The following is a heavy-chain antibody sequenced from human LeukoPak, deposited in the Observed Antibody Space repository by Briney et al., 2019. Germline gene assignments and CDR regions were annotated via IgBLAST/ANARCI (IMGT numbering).Heavy chain of an antibody. CDR1: GFTFRNYA. CDR2: ISEGDAVT. CDR3: ARALDCGGDCYSLGTPFDY. V-gene: IGHV3-23*01. J-gene: IGHJ4*02. Sequence: GGSLRLSCATSGFTFRNYAMMWVRQAPGKGLQWVASISEGDAVTYYADSVKGRFTISRDNSKNTLYLQMNSLRAEDTAVYYCARALDCGGDCYSLGTPFDYWGQGTLVTVSS. D-gene: IGHD2-21*02.